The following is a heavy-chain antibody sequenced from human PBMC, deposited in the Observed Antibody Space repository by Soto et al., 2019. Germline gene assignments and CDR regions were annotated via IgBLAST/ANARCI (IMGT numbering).Heavy chain of an antibody. D-gene: IGHD1-26*01. CDR1: GFTFGSYA. V-gene: IGHV3-23*01. CDR3: AKTGSFYYFDH. CDR2: ITGSGGST. Sequence: PGGSLRLSCAASGFTFGSYAMTWVRQAPGEGLEWVSTITGSGGSTYYADSVKGRFTISRDTSKNTLYLQVNSLRAEDTAVYYCAKTGSFYYFDHWGQGTLVTVSS. J-gene: IGHJ4*02.